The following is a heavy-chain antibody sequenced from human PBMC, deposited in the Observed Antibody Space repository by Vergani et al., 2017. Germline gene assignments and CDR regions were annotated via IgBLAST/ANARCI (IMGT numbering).Heavy chain of an antibody. Sequence: QLQLQESGSGLVKPSQTLSLTCAVSGGSISSGGYSWSWIRQPPGKGLEWIGYIYHSGSTYYNPSLKSRVTISVDRSKNQFSLKLSSVTAEDTAVYYCARESDGWGAQQWFGELLSATNYYYYYYGMDVWGQGTTVTVSS. CDR1: GGSISSGGYS. CDR3: ARESDGWGAQQWFGELLSATNYYYYYYGMDV. J-gene: IGHJ6*02. D-gene: IGHD3-10*01. CDR2: IYHSGST. V-gene: IGHV4-30-2*01.